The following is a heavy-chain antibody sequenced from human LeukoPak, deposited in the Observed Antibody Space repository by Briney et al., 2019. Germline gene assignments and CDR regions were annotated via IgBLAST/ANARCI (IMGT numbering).Heavy chain of an antibody. CDR1: GFTFSSYG. D-gene: IGHD1-26*01. CDR3: AKHSGSYFIYYVDS. Sequence: GGSLRLSCAASGFTFSSYGMSWVRQAPGKGLEWVSTISGSGYNTYYADSVKGRFSISRDNSANTLYLHMNSLRAEDTALHYCAKHSGSYFIYYVDSWGQGTLVTVSS. V-gene: IGHV3-23*01. CDR2: ISGSGYNT. J-gene: IGHJ4*02.